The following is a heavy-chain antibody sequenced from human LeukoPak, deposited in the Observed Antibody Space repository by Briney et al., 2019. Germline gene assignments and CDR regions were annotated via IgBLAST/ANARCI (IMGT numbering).Heavy chain of an antibody. CDR3: ARPRVTMIVDAFDI. V-gene: IGHV3-30-3*01. Sequence: HTGRSLRLSCAASGFTFSSYAMHWVRQAPGKGLEWVAVISYDGSNKYYADSVKGRFTISRDNSKNTLYLQMNSLRAEDTAVYYCARPRVTMIVDAFDIWCQGTMVTVSS. CDR1: GFTFSSYA. D-gene: IGHD3-22*01. J-gene: IGHJ3*02. CDR2: ISYDGSNK.